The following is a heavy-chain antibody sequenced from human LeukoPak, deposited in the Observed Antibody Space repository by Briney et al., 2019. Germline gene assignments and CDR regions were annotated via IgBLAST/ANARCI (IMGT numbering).Heavy chain of an antibody. V-gene: IGHV4-39*01. J-gene: IGHJ4*02. Sequence: SETLSLTCTVSGGSIRSNSYYWGWIRQPPGKGLEWIGSIYYSGSAYYNPSLKSRVAISVDTSKNQFSLKLSSVTAADTAVYYCARHGNIVIVPAALGFDYWGQGTLVIVSS. CDR2: IYYSGSA. CDR1: GGSIRSNSYY. CDR3: ARHGNIVIVPAALGFDY. D-gene: IGHD2-2*01.